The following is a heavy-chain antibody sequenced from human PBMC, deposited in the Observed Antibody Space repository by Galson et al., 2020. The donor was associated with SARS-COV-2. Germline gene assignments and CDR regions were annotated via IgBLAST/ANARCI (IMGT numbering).Heavy chain of an antibody. CDR3: ARGAAAWFGEFRDY. CDR2: INTNTGNP. V-gene: IGHV7-4-1*02. D-gene: IGHD3-10*01. CDR1: AYICNNYA. J-gene: IGHJ4*02. Sequence: ASVKVFCKASAYICNNYALNWVRQAPGQGLEWMAWINTNTGNPTYAQGFTGRFAFFLDTSISTAYLQISSLKAEDTAIYYCARGAAAWFGEFRDYWGQGTLSTLPS.